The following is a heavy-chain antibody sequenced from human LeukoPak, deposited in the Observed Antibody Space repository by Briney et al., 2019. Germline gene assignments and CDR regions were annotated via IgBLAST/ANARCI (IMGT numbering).Heavy chain of an antibody. CDR3: ARGLSIAVAEIDY. Sequence: GGSLRLSCAASGLTFSSYAMHWVRQAPGKGLEWVSSISSSSSYIYYADSVKGRFTISRDNAKNSLYLQMNSLRAEDTAVYYCARGLSIAVAEIDYWGQGTLVTVSS. D-gene: IGHD6-19*01. J-gene: IGHJ4*02. V-gene: IGHV3-21*01. CDR2: ISSSSSYI. CDR1: GLTFSSYA.